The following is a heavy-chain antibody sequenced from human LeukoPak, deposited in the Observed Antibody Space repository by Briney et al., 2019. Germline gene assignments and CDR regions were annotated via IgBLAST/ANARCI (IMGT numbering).Heavy chain of an antibody. CDR2: IYPGDSDT. CDR3: ARRMRSPSDAFDI. CDR1: GYRFTSYW. J-gene: IGHJ3*02. V-gene: IGHV5-51*01. Sequence: GESLKISCKGSGYRFTSYWIGWVRQMPGKGLEWMGIIYPGDSDTRYSPSFQGQVTISADKSISTAYLQWSSLKASDTAMYYCARRMRSPSDAFDIWGQGTMVTVSS.